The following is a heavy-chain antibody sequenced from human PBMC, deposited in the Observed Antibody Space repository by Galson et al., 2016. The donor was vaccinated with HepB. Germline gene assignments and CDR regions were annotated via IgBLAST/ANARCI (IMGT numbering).Heavy chain of an antibody. CDR2: IYHFGST. J-gene: IGHJ6*02. CDR3: ARDEGYYGMDV. CDR1: GDSIRRNDYY. V-gene: IGHV4-31*03. Sequence: TLSLTCTVSGDSIRRNDYYWTWIRQHPVKGLEWIATIYHFGSTYYNPSLQSRVTISVDTSKNQFYLRLTSLTAADTAVYFCARDEGYYGMDVWGQGTTVIVPS.